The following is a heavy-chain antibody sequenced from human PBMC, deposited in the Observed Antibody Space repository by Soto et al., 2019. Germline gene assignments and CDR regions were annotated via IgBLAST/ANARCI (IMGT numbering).Heavy chain of an antibody. CDR1: GFIFSSYG. V-gene: IGHV3-30*18. D-gene: IGHD1-20*01. CDR2: ISYDGSNK. Sequence: QVQLVESGGGVVQPGRSLRLSCAASGFIFSSYGIHWVRQAPGKGLEWVAIISYDGSNKYYADSVKGRFTISRDNSKNMLYLQMNSLRAEDTAVYYCAKEETDITGTTGAFEIWGQGTMVTVSS. J-gene: IGHJ3*02. CDR3: AKEETDITGTTGAFEI.